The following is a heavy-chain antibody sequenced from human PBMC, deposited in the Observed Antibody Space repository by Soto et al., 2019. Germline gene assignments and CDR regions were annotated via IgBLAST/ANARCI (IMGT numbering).Heavy chain of an antibody. J-gene: IGHJ3*02. V-gene: IGHV4-39*01. CDR1: GGSISSSSYY. D-gene: IGHD3-3*01. Sequence: QLQLQESGPGLVKPSETLSLTCTVSGGSISSSSYYWGWIRQPPGKGLEWIGSIYYSGSTYYNPSLKGRVTISVDTSKNQFSLRLSFVTAADTAVYYCARQKYDFWSGYIIKDAFDIWGKGTMVTVSS. CDR2: IYYSGST. CDR3: ARQKYDFWSGYIIKDAFDI.